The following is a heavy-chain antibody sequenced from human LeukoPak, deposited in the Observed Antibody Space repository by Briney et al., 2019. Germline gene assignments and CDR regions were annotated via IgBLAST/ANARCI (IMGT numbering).Heavy chain of an antibody. V-gene: IGHV5-51*01. CDR2: IYPGDSDT. J-gene: IGHJ5*02. D-gene: IGHD3-10*01. CDR3: ARLPYYYGSGSYYKGSFDP. Sequence: GESLKISCKGSGYSFTSYWIGWVRQMPGKGLEWMGIIYPGDSDTRYSPSFQGQVTISADKSISTAYLQWSSLKASDTAMCYCARLPYYYGSGSYYKGSFDPWGQGTLVTVSS. CDR1: GYSFTSYW.